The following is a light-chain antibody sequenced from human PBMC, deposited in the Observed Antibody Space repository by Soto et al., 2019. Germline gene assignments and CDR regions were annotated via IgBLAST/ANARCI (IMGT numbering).Light chain of an antibody. CDR2: RTN. J-gene: IGLJ3*02. CDR3: VLYLGSGSWV. Sequence: QTVVTQEPSFSVSPGGTVTLTRGLISGPVSTSHYPSWYQQTPGQAPRTLIYRTNTRSSGVPDRFSGSILGNKAALTITGAQADDECDYYCVLYLGSGSWVFGGGTKLTVL. V-gene: IGLV8-61*01. CDR1: SGPVSTSHY.